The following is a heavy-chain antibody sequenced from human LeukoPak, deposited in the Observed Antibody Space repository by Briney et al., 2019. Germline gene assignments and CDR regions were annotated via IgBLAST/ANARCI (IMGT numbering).Heavy chain of an antibody. J-gene: IGHJ3*02. CDR3: ARDYPPIFGVVITTGDAFDI. V-gene: IGHV3-7*01. Sequence: PGGSLRLSCAASGFTFSSYWMSWVRQAPGKGLEWVANIKQDGSEKYYVDSVKGRFTISRDNAKNSLYLQMNSLRAEDTAVYYCARDYPPIFGVVITTGDAFDIWGQGTMVTVSS. CDR1: GFTFSSYW. D-gene: IGHD3-3*01. CDR2: IKQDGSEK.